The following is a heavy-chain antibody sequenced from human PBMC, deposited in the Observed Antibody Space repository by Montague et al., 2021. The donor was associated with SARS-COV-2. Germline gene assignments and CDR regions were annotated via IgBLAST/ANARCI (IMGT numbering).Heavy chain of an antibody. V-gene: IGHV4-34*01. Sequence: SETLSLTCAVHGGSFSTYSWNWIRQPPGKGLEWIGEIHHGGSTNHNPSLKSRVTIPADTSKDQFSLKLTSVAAADTAVYYCARLGDGVVPSPILGVGPYYSYYYMDVWGKGTTVTVSS. CDR3: ARLGDGVVPSPILGVGPYYSYYYMDV. J-gene: IGHJ6*03. CDR2: IHHGGST. CDR1: GGSFSTYS. D-gene: IGHD3-10*01.